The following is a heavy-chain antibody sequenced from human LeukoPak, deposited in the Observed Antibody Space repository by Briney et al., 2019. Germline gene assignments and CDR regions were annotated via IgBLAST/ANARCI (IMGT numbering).Heavy chain of an antibody. J-gene: IGHJ4*02. CDR2: ISYSGTT. CDR1: RGSITSGGHY. Sequence: SESLSLTCTLSRGSITSGGHYWSWIRQHPGKGLEWIAYISYSGTTSYNPSLKSRVTISLGTPKNQFSLQLSSVTAADTAVYYCARSSHLGELSLGYWGQGTLVTVSS. D-gene: IGHD3-16*02. V-gene: IGHV4-31*03. CDR3: ARSSHLGELSLGY.